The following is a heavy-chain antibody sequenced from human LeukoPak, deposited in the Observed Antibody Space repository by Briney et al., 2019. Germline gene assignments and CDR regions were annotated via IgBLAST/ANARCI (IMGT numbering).Heavy chain of an antibody. CDR2: MNPNSGDT. D-gene: IGHD3-16*02. J-gene: IGHJ4*02. CDR3: ARVNNDYVWGSYRLYYFDY. CDR1: GYTFTGYY. Sequence: ASVKVSCKTSGYTFTGYYLHWVRQAPGRGLEWMGWMNPNSGDTNYAQKFQGRVTMTRDTSISTAYMELSRLRSDDTAVYYCARVNNDYVWGSYRLYYFDYWGQGTLVTVSS. V-gene: IGHV1-2*02.